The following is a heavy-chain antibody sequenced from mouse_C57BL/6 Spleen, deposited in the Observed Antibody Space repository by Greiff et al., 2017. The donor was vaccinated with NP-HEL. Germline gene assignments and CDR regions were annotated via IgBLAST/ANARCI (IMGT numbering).Heavy chain of an antibody. V-gene: IGHV1-61*01. J-gene: IGHJ3*01. CDR3: ARYDYDGSPWFAY. Sequence: VQLQQPGAELVRPGSSVKLSCKASGYTFTSYWMDWVKQRPGQGLEWIGNIYPSDSETHYNQKFKDKATLTVDKSSSTAYMQLSSLTSEDSAVYYCARYDYDGSPWFAYWGQGTLVTVSA. CDR2: IYPSDSET. D-gene: IGHD2-4*01. CDR1: GYTFTSYW.